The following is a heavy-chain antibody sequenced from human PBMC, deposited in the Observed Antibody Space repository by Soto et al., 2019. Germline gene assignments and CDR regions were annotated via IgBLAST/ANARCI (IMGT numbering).Heavy chain of an antibody. V-gene: IGHV3-23*01. D-gene: IGHD1-1*01. J-gene: IGHJ4*02. CDR2: INGGGDST. CDR1: GFTFSSYA. Sequence: QRLSCAASGFTFSSYAMSWVRQAPGKGLEWVSGINGGGDSTYFADSVRGRFTISRDNSKNTLFLQMNSPRAEDTAVYYCARGWTFDLWGQGTLVTVSS. CDR3: ARGWTFDL.